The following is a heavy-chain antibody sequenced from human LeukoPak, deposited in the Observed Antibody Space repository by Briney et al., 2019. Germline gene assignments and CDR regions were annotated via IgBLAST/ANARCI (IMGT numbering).Heavy chain of an antibody. CDR1: GFIFTSSA. CDR2: IVVGSGNT. D-gene: IGHD3-10*01. Sequence: SVTASCKASGFIFTSSAVQWVRQARGQRLEWIGWIVVGSGNTNYAQKFQERVTITRDMSTSTAYMELSSLRSEDTAVYYCAADWGVGRENAFDIWGQGTMVTVSS. V-gene: IGHV1-58*01. CDR3: AADWGVGRENAFDI. J-gene: IGHJ3*02.